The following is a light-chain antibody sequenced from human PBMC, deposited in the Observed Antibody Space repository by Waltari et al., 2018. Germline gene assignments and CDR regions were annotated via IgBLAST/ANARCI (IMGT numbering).Light chain of an antibody. CDR3: QQYNSYSLT. J-gene: IGKJ4*01. CDR2: KSS. CDR1: QVTGRW. Sequence: DIQMLQSPSTLSASVGDRVTITCRASQVTGRWSAWYQQKPGKVPKLLMYKSSSLESGVPSRFGGNGDGTEFTLTLSSLQPDDFATYYCQQYNSYSLTFGGGTKVEIK. V-gene: IGKV1-5*03.